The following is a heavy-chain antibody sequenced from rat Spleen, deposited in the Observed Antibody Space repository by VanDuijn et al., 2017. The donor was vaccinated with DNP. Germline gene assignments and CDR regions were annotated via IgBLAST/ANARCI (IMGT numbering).Heavy chain of an antibody. V-gene: IGHV4-2*01. CDR1: GFNFNDYW. CDR3: ARQGYGMDA. J-gene: IGHJ4*01. CDR2: IDKDSSII. Sequence: EVKLVESGGGLVQPGRSLKLSCAASGFNFNDYWMGWVRQAPGKGLEWIGEIDKDSSIINYTPSLKDKFTISRDNAQNTLYLQMSKLGSEDTAIYYCARQGYGMDAWGQGTSVTVSS.